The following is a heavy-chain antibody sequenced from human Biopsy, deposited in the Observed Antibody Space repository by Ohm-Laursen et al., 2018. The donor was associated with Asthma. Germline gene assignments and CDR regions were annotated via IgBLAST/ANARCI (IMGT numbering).Heavy chain of an antibody. CDR1: GYTFNAYY. V-gene: IGHV1-2*06. Sequence: SSVKVSCKASGYTFNAYYIHWVRQAPGQEFEWMGRINPNSGNTHYAHKFQGRVTMTRDTSISTVYMELTSLRSDDTAVYYCARAPQPQNYGSGNAQYGLDVWGQGTTVAVSS. J-gene: IGHJ6*02. D-gene: IGHD3-10*01. CDR3: ARAPQPQNYGSGNAQYGLDV. CDR2: INPNSGNT.